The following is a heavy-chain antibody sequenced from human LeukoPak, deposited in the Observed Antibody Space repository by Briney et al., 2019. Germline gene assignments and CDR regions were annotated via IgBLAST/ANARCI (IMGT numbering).Heavy chain of an antibody. V-gene: IGHV7-4-1*01. J-gene: IGHJ6*02. CDR2: INTNTGNP. CDR1: GYTFTDYG. D-gene: IGHD3-10*01. CDR3: MDG. Sequence: ASVKVSCKASGYTFTDYGMSWVRQAPGQALEWMGWINTNTGNPTYAQGFTGRFVFSLDTSVSTAYYCATGAARFGVLYYYGMDGWGQGTTVTVSS.